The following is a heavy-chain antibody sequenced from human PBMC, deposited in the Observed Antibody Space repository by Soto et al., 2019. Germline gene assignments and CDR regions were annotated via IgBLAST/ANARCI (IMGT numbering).Heavy chain of an antibody. D-gene: IGHD3-3*01. V-gene: IGHV1-8*01. CDR3: ARGVYDFWSGYLPSDY. CDR2: MNPNSGNT. CDR1: GYTFTRYD. Sequence: ASVKVSCKASGYTFTRYDINWVRQATGQGLEWMGWMNPNSGNTGYAQKFQGRVTMTRNTSISTAYMELSSLRSEDTAVYYCARGVYDFWSGYLPSDYWGQGTLVTVSS. J-gene: IGHJ4*02.